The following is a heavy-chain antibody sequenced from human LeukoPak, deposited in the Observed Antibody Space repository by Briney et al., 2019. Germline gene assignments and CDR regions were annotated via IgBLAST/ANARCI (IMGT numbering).Heavy chain of an antibody. V-gene: IGHV4-4*07. Sequence: SGTLSLTCTVSGGSISSYYWSWIRQPAGKGLEWIGRIYTSGSTNYNPSLKSRVTMSVDTSKNQFSLKLSSVTAADTAVYYCARDLPEGGYSYGSKHNWFDPWGQGTLVTVSS. CDR2: IYTSGST. D-gene: IGHD5-18*01. CDR3: ARDLPEGGYSYGSKHNWFDP. J-gene: IGHJ5*02. CDR1: GGSISSYY.